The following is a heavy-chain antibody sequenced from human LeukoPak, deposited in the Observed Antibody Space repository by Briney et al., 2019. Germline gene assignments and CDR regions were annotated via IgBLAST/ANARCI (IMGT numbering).Heavy chain of an antibody. J-gene: IGHJ3*02. Sequence: ASVKVSCKASGCTFSSYAISWVRQAPGQGLEWMGGIIPIFGTANYAQKFQGRVTITADESTSTAYMELSSLRSEDTAVYYCATRYPGGYCSGGSCSDAFDIWGQGTMVTVSS. V-gene: IGHV1-69*13. CDR3: ATRYPGGYCSGGSCSDAFDI. D-gene: IGHD2-15*01. CDR2: IIPIFGTA. CDR1: GCTFSSYA.